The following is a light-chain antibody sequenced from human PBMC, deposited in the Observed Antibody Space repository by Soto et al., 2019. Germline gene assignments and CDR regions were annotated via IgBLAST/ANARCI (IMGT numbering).Light chain of an antibody. CDR2: DAS. CDR3: QQCYMGWT. CDR1: QSVSSN. V-gene: IGKV1-5*01. Sequence: MTQSPATLSVSPGERATFSFRASQSVSSNLAWYQHQPGKAPKLLIYDASTLESGVPSRFSGTGSGTEFTFSITSLQPEDFGTYYCQQCYMGWTFGQGTKVDIK. J-gene: IGKJ1*01.